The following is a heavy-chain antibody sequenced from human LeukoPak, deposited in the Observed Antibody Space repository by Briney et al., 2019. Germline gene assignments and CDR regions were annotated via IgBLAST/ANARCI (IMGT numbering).Heavy chain of an antibody. CDR1: GFTFSNAW. Sequence: GGSLRLSCAASGFTFSNAWMSWVRQAPGKGLEWVGRIKSKTDGGTTDYAAPVKGRFTISRDDSKNTLYLQMNSLKTEDTAVYYFTTDYCSGGSCPRDYYYYMDVWGKGTTVTVSS. D-gene: IGHD2-15*01. V-gene: IGHV3-15*01. CDR3: TTDYCSGGSCPRDYYYYMDV. J-gene: IGHJ6*03. CDR2: IKSKTDGGTT.